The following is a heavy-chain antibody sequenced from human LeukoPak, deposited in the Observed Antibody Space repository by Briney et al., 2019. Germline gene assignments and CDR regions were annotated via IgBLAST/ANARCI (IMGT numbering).Heavy chain of an antibody. Sequence: SETLSLTCTVSGGSISSYYWSWIRQPPGKGLEWIGYIYYSGSTNYNPSLKSRVTISVDTSKNHFSLKLSSVTAADTAVYYCARGPDYYDSSGYPFDYWGQGTLVTVSS. CDR3: ARGPDYYDSSGYPFDY. CDR2: IYYSGST. CDR1: GGSISSYY. V-gene: IGHV4-59*01. J-gene: IGHJ4*02. D-gene: IGHD3-22*01.